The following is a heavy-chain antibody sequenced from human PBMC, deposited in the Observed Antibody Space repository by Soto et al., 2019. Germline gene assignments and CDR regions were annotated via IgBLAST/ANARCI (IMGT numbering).Heavy chain of an antibody. CDR2: IYYSGST. D-gene: IGHD2-15*01. J-gene: IGHJ5*02. CDR3: ARENRYCSGGSCYYNWFDP. CDR1: GGSISSGGYY. V-gene: IGHV4-31*03. Sequence: NPSETLSLTCTVSGGSISSGGYYWSWIRQHPGKGLEWIGYIYYSGSTYYNPSLKSRVTISVDTSKNQFSLKLSSVTAADTAVYYCARENRYCSGGSCYYNWFDPWGQGTLVTVSS.